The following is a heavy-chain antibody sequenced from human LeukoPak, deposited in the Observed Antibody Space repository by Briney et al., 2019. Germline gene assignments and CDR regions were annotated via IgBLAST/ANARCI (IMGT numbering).Heavy chain of an antibody. D-gene: IGHD6-13*01. CDR2: IIPIFGTA. CDR3: ARDGGSSSWYPYYFDY. J-gene: IGHJ4*02. V-gene: IGHV1-69*13. CDR1: GGTFISYA. Sequence: GASVKVSCKASGGTFISYAISWVRQAPGQGLEWMGGIIPIFGTANYAQKFQGRVTITADESTSTAYMELSSLRSEDTAVYYCARDGGSSSWYPYYFDYWGQGTLVTVSS.